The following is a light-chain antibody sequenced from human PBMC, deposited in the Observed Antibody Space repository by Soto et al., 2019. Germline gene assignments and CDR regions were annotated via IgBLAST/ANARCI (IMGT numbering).Light chain of an antibody. V-gene: IGKV3-11*01. CDR2: DAS. J-gene: IGKJ4*01. CDR3: QQRSNWPGT. CDR1: QSVSSY. Sequence: EIVLTQSPATLSLSPGERATLSCRASQSVSSYLAWYQQKPGQAPRLLIYDASNRATDIPARLSGSGSGTDFTLTISSLEHEDFAVYYCQQRSNWPGTFGGGTKVEIK.